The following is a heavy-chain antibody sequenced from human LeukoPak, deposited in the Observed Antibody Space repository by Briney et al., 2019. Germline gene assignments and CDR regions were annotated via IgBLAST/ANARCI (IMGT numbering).Heavy chain of an antibody. Sequence: TSETLSLTCTVSGYSISSGYYWGWIRQPPGKGLEWIGSIYHSGSTYYNPSLKSRVTISVDTSKNQFSLKLSSVTAADTAVYYCARVVEYSSSSLNWGQGTLVTVSS. V-gene: IGHV4-38-2*02. CDR3: ARVVEYSSSSLN. CDR1: GYSISSGYY. D-gene: IGHD6-6*01. CDR2: IYHSGST. J-gene: IGHJ4*02.